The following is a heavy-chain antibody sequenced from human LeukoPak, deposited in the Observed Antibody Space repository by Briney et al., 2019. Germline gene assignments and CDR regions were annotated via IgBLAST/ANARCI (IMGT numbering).Heavy chain of an antibody. CDR3: AKDMRMTTSSFDY. V-gene: IGHV3-9*01. CDR2: ISWNSGSI. J-gene: IGHJ4*02. Sequence: GGSLRLSCAASGFTFDDYAMHWVRHAPGKGLERVSGISWNSGSIGYADSVKGRFTISRDNAKNSLYLQMNSLRAEDTALYYCAKDMRMTTSSFDYWGQGTLVTVSS. D-gene: IGHD4-11*01. CDR1: GFTFDDYA.